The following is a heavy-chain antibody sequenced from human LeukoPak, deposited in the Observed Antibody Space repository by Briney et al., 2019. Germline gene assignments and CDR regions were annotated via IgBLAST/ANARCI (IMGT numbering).Heavy chain of an antibody. Sequence: PSETLSLTCAVYGGSFSGYYWSWIRQPPGKGLEWIGEINHSGSTNYNPSLKSRVTISVDTSKNQFSLKLSSVTAADTAVYYCARNRSYCSSTSCYAFYYFDYWGQGTLVTVSS. CDR2: INHSGST. D-gene: IGHD2-2*01. J-gene: IGHJ4*02. V-gene: IGHV4-34*01. CDR3: ARNRSYCSSTSCYAFYYFDY. CDR1: GGSFSGYY.